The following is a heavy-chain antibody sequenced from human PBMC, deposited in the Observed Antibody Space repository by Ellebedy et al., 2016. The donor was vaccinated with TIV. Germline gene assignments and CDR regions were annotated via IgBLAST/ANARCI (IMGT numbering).Heavy chain of an antibody. CDR1: GGSISSSNW. D-gene: IGHD5-18*01. V-gene: IGHV4-4*02. Sequence: SETLSLTCAVSGGSISSSNWWSWVRQPPGKGLEWIGEIYHSGSTNYNPSLKSRVTISVDKSKNQFSLKLSSVTAADTAVYYCAGRGGYSYMSWVVDWGQGTLVTVSS. CDR2: IYHSGST. J-gene: IGHJ4*02. CDR3: AGRGGYSYMSWVVD.